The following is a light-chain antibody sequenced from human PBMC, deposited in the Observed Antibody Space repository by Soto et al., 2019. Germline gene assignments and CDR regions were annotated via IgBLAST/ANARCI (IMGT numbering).Light chain of an antibody. CDR1: QSISSW. V-gene: IGKV1-5*03. CDR3: QHWKEPST. CDR2: EAS. J-gene: IGKJ1*01. Sequence: DIQMTQSPSTLSASVGDRVTITCRASQSISSWLAWYQQKPGKAPKLLIYEASSSQIGVPPRFSGRRFGTEYTLTISPLQPDDCATYHCQHWKEPSTFGQGTRLEIK.